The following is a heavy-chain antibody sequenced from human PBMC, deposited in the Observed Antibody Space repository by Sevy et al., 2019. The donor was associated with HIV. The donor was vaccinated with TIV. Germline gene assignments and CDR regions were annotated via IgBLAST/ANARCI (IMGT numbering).Heavy chain of an antibody. CDR1: GYSFTSYW. Sequence: GESLKISCKGSGYSFTSYWIGWVRQMPGKGLEWMGIIYPGDSDTRYSPSFQGQVPISADKSISTAYLQWSSLKASDTAMYYCARPTWFVESNDAFDIWGQGTMVTVSS. V-gene: IGHV5-51*01. J-gene: IGHJ3*02. D-gene: IGHD3-10*01. CDR3: ARPTWFVESNDAFDI. CDR2: IYPGDSDT.